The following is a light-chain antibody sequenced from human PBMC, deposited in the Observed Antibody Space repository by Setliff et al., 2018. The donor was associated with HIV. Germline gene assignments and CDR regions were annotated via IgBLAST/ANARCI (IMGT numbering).Light chain of an antibody. CDR3: QSYDSRFYV. CDR1: SSNIGAGYD. J-gene: IGLJ1*01. Sequence: QSALTQPPSVSGAPGQRVTISCTGGSSNIGAGYDVHWYQQLPGTAPKLLIYGNSNRPSGVPDRFSGSKSGTSASLAITGLQAEDEADYYCQSYDSRFYVFGTGTKGTVL. V-gene: IGLV1-40*01. CDR2: GNS.